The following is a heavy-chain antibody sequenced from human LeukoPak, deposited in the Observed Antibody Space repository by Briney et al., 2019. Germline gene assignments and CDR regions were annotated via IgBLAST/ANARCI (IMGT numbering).Heavy chain of an antibody. CDR3: VRREDDYYRLREY. CDR1: GFSFSDSA. Sequence: GGSLRLSCAASGFSFSDSAMDWVRQDSEKGLEWVGRIRGKTNGYATTYAASVRGRFTISRDDSKSTAYLQMASLKPEKTAVYSCVRREDDYYRLREYWGQGTLVSVSS. CDR2: IRGKTNGYAT. D-gene: IGHD2-21*02. J-gene: IGHJ4*02. V-gene: IGHV3-73*01.